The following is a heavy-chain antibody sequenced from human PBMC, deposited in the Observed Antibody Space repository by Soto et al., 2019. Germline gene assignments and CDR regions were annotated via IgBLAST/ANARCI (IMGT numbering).Heavy chain of an antibody. CDR3: AREVIRGVQFDY. CDR2: INAGNGNT. J-gene: IGHJ4*02. V-gene: IGHV1-3*01. CDR1: GYTFTSYA. Sequence: ASVKVSCKASGYTFTSYAMHWVRQAPGQRLEWMGWINAGNGNTKYSQKFQGRVTITRDTSASTAYMELSSLRSEDTAMYYCAREVIRGVQFDYWGQGTLVTVSS. D-gene: IGHD3-10*01.